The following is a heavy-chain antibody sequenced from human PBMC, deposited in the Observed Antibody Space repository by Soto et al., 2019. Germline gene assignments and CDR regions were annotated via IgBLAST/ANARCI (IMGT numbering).Heavy chain of an antibody. V-gene: IGHV3-21*01. CDR1: GFTFSSYT. Sequence: PGGSLRLSCAASGFTFSSYTMNWVRQTPEKGLEWVSSITTSSNYIHYAESVKGRFTISRDNAKNSLYLQMQTLRAEDTAVYFCARGYFDYWSQGALVTVSS. D-gene: IGHD3-10*01. J-gene: IGHJ4*02. CDR2: ITTSSNYI. CDR3: ARGYFDY.